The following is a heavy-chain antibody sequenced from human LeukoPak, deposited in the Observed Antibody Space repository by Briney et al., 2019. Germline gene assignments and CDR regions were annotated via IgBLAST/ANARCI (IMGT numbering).Heavy chain of an antibody. Sequence: GASVKVSCKASGGTFSSYAISWVRQAPGQGLEWMGGIIPIFGTANYAQKFQGRVTITTDESTSTAYMKLSSLRSEDTAVYYCARPPLPYYYDSSGTKGYAFDIWGQGTMVTVSS. V-gene: IGHV1-69*05. CDR1: GGTFSSYA. CDR2: IIPIFGTA. D-gene: IGHD3-22*01. CDR3: ARPPLPYYYDSSGTKGYAFDI. J-gene: IGHJ3*02.